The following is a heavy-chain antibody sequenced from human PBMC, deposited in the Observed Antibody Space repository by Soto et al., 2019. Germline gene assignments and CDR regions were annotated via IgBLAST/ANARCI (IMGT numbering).Heavy chain of an antibody. CDR2: ISSSGDRT. D-gene: IGHD2-2*01. J-gene: IGHJ4*02. Sequence: EVQLVESGEGLVQPGGSLRLSCAASGFTFSSYAMHWVRQAPGKGLEYVSAISSSGDRTYYADSVKGRFTISRVNSKNTLYLQMGSLRAEDMAVYYCARGGDVVVPAAIMYFDYWGQGTLVTVSS. CDR1: GFTFSSYA. V-gene: IGHV3-64*02. CDR3: ARGGDVVVPAAIMYFDY.